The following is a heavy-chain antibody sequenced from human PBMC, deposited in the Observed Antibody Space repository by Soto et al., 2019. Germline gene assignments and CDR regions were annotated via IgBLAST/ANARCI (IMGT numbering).Heavy chain of an antibody. CDR1: GGSISRGGYY. V-gene: IGHV4-31*03. J-gene: IGHJ6*02. CDR2: IYYSGST. CDR3: ARHTPMVRGERYYYYGMDV. D-gene: IGHD3-10*01. Sequence: LSRTCTVSGGSISRGGYYWSWIRQHPGKGLEWIGYIYYSGSTYYNQSLKSRVTISVDTSKNQFSLKLSSVTAADTAMYYCARHTPMVRGERYYYYGMDVWGQGTTVTVS.